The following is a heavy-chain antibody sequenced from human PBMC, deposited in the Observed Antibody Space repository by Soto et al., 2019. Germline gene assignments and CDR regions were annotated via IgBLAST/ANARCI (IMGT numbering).Heavy chain of an antibody. Sequence: PGGSLRLSCAASGFTFSSYAMHWVRQAPGKGLEWVAVISYDGSNKYYADSVKGRFTISRDNSKNTLYLQMNSLRAEDTAVYYCAREGGSGRYYDFWSGYYAYYYGMDVWGQGTTVTVS. CDR1: GFTFSSYA. CDR3: AREGGSGRYYDFWSGYYAYYYGMDV. CDR2: ISYDGSNK. D-gene: IGHD3-3*01. J-gene: IGHJ6*02. V-gene: IGHV3-30-3*01.